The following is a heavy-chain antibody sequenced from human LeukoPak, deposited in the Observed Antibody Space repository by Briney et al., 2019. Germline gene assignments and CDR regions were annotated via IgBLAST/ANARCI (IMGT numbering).Heavy chain of an antibody. Sequence: SETLSLTCIVSGGSISSYYWSWIRQPAGRGLEWIGRIYISGRTNYNPSLKSRVTMPVDTSKNQFSLKLRSVTAADTAVYYCARAGYYYDSSAYAIDYWGQGTLVTVSS. J-gene: IGHJ4*02. V-gene: IGHV4-4*07. CDR1: GGSISSYY. CDR2: IYISGRT. CDR3: ARAGYYYDSSAYAIDY. D-gene: IGHD3-22*01.